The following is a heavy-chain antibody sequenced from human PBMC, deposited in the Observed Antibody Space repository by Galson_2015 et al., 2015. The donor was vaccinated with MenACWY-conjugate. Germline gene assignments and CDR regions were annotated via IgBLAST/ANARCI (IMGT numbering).Heavy chain of an antibody. V-gene: IGHV3-7*03. Sequence: SLRLSCAASGFTFSSYWMSWVRQAPGKGLEWVANIKQDGSEKYYVDSVKGRFTISRDNAKNSLYLQMNSLRAEDTAVYYCARGVTAAGRGLYFYYSMDVWGKGTTVTVSS. J-gene: IGHJ6*03. CDR1: GFTFSSYW. CDR2: IKQDGSEK. D-gene: IGHD6-13*01. CDR3: ARGVTAAGRGLYFYYSMDV.